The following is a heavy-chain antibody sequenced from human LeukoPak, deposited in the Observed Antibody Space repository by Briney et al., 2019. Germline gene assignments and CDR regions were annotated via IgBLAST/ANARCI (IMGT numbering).Heavy chain of an antibody. V-gene: IGHV5-51*01. CDR1: GYSFTSYC. CDR3: GMSGDRVPLQDDVFDV. CDR2: IYPGDSGP. J-gene: IGHJ3*01. D-gene: IGHD1-26*01. Sequence: GESLKISCKVSGYSFTSYCIGWVRRMPGKGLEWMGIIYPGDSGPTYSPSFQGQVTISVDKSINTAYLQWSSLQASDTAMYYCGMSGDRVPLQDDVFDVWGQGTMDTVS.